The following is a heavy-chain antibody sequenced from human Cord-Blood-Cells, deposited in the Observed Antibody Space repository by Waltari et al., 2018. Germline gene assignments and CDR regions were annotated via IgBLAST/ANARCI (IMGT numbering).Heavy chain of an antibody. J-gene: IGHJ3*02. CDR3: RAVFAFDI. D-gene: IGHD3-10*02. CDR2: IRSKAHGGTT. CDR1: GFAFGDYP. Sequence: EVQLVASGGGLVKPGRSLSLSCTASGFAFGDYPMSWFRQAPGKGLEWVGFIRSKAHGGTTESAGAVKGRFTISSNDSKSIAYLRMNSLKSEDTAGCYCRAVFAFDIWGQGRMVTVSS. V-gene: IGHV3-49*05.